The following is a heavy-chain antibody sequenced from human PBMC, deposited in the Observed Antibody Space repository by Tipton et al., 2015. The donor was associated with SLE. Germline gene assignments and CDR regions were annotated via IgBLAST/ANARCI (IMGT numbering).Heavy chain of an antibody. CDR3: ARDGGDYGY. V-gene: IGHV4-59*11. CDR1: GGSISSHY. J-gene: IGHJ4*02. Sequence: TLSLTCTVSGGSISSHYWRWIRQPPGKGLEWIGYIYYSGSTNYNPSLKSRVTISVDTSKNQFSLKLSSVTAADTAVYYCARDGGDYGYWGQGTLVTVSS. D-gene: IGHD4-17*01. CDR2: IYYSGST.